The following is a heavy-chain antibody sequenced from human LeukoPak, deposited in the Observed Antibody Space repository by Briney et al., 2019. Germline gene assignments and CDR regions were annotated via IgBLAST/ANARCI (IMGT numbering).Heavy chain of an antibody. CDR1: GFTFSSYG. J-gene: IGHJ6*03. CDR2: IRYDGSNK. Sequence: GGSLRLSCAASGFTFSSYGMHWVRQAPGKGLEWVAFIRYDGSNKYYADSVKGRFTISRDNSKNTLYLQMNSLRAEDTAVYYCARDQVGYGDYEQGLRYYYMDVWGKGTTVTVSS. V-gene: IGHV3-30*02. CDR3: ARDQVGYGDYEQGLRYYYMDV. D-gene: IGHD4-17*01.